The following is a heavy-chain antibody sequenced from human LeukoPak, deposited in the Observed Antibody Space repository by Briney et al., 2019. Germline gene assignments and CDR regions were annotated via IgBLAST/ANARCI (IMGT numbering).Heavy chain of an antibody. CDR2: ICSSET. CDR3: AKDSFDHNGIYDAFDI. J-gene: IGHJ3*02. V-gene: IGHV3-23*01. CDR1: GFNFNIFA. D-gene: IGHD1-1*01. Sequence: GGSLRLSCAASGFNFNIFAMSWVRQSPGKGLEWVSTICSSETYYADSVKARFTISRDNSKNWLYLQMNSVRADDTAVYYCAKDSFDHNGIYDAFDIWGQGTLVTVSS.